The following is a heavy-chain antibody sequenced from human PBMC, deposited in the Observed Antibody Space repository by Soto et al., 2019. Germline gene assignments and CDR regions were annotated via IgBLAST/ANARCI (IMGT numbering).Heavy chain of an antibody. CDR1: GGTFSSYA. V-gene: IGHV1-69*13. CDR3: ARLYSSGWYFDY. Sequence: SVKVSCKASGGTFSSYAISWVRQAPGQGLEWMGGIIPIFGTANYAQKFQGRVTITADESTSTAYMELSSLRSEDTAVYYCARLYSSGWYFDYWGQGTLVTVSS. D-gene: IGHD6-19*01. J-gene: IGHJ4*02. CDR2: IIPIFGTA.